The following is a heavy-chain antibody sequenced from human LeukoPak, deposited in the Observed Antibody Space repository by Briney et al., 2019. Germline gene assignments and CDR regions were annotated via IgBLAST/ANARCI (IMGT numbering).Heavy chain of an antibody. CDR2: FGADGHST. CDR1: GLTLDVYA. CDR3: AKDLEVRGVWYFDH. D-gene: IGHD3-10*01. Sequence: GGSLSLFCAASGLTLDVYAMLCARHAPGKARVWVSLFGADGHSTYYADSMKGRFTISRDNSKDSLYLQLNSLRTEDTALYYCAKDLEVRGVWYFDHWGQGSLVTVSS. V-gene: IGHV3-43*02. J-gene: IGHJ4*02.